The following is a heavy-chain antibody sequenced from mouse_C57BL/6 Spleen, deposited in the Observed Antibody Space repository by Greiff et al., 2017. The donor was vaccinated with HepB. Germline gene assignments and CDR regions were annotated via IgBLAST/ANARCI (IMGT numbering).Heavy chain of an antibody. CDR1: GFTFSDYG. CDR3: ENLGGQHFDY. D-gene: IGHD4-1*01. CDR2: ISSGSSTI. Sequence: EVKLVESGGGLVKPGGSLKLSCAASGFTFSDYGMHWVRQAPEKGLEWVAYISSGSSTIYYADTVKGRFTISRDNAKNTLFLQMTSLRSEDTAMYYCENLGGQHFDYWRQGTTLTVSS. J-gene: IGHJ2*01. V-gene: IGHV5-17*01.